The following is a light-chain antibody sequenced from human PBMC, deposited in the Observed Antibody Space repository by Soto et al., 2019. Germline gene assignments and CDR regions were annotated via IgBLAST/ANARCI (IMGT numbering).Light chain of an antibody. CDR3: TAYSGIRNWGL. J-gene: IGLJ1*01. CDR1: SSDVGGYNY. CDR2: HVT. V-gene: IGLV2-8*01. Sequence: ALTQPPSASGSPGQSVTISCTGTSSDVGGYNYVSWYQQHPGKAPKLIISHVTERPSGVPDRFSGSKSGNTASLTISGLQAGDEADYYCTAYSGIRNWGLFGTGTKVTVL.